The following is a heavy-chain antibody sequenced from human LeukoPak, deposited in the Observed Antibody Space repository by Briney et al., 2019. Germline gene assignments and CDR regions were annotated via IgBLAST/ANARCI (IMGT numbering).Heavy chain of an antibody. J-gene: IGHJ4*02. CDR1: GFTFSSYA. Sequence: GGSLRLSCAASGFTFSSYAMHWVRQAPGKGLEYVSAISSNGGSTYYANSVKGRFTISRDNSKNTLYLQMGSLRAEDMAVYYCARGTTVTTEKRYRGHYYFDYWGQGTLVTVSS. CDR2: ISSNGGST. V-gene: IGHV3-64*01. CDR3: ARGTTVTTEKRYRGHYYFDY. D-gene: IGHD4-17*01.